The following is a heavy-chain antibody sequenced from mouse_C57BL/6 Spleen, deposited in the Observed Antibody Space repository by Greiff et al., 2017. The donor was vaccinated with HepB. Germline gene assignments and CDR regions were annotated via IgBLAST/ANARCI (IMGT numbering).Heavy chain of an antibody. V-gene: IGHV1-80*01. Sequence: VQLQESGAELVKPGASVKISCKASGYAFSSYWMNWVKQRPGKGLEWIGQIYPGDGDTNYNGKFKGKATLTADKSSSTAYMQLSSLTSEDSAVYFCARRGGGTTLDYWGQGTTLTVSS. CDR3: ARRGGGTTLDY. CDR1: GYAFSSYW. D-gene: IGHD4-1*01. J-gene: IGHJ2*01. CDR2: IYPGDGDT.